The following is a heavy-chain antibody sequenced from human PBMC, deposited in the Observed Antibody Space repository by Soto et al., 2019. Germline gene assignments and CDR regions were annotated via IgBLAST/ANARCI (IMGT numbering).Heavy chain of an antibody. D-gene: IGHD6-19*01. Sequence: ASVKVSCKASGYTFSNYGIHCVRHSPGQRLEWMGWINAGNGNTKYSQKFQDRVTITRDTSATTAYMELSNLRSEDTAVYYCARSGYSSGWYHWYFDLWGRGTLVTVSS. J-gene: IGHJ2*01. CDR2: INAGNGNT. V-gene: IGHV1-3*01. CDR1: GYTFSNYG. CDR3: ARSGYSSGWYHWYFDL.